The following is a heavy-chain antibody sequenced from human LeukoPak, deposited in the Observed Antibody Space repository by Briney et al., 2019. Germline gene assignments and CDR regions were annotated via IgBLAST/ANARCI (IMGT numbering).Heavy chain of an antibody. CDR1: GFTLSSFG. D-gene: IGHD3-10*01. J-gene: IGHJ4*02. Sequence: GGSLRLSCAASGFTLSSFGMHWVRQAPGKGLEWVAFIPYDGSAKYYADSVKGRFTISRDNSKNTLYLQMNSLRAEDTAVCYCTSSGSYRDFDYWGQGTLVTVSS. CDR2: IPYDGSAK. V-gene: IGHV3-30*02. CDR3: TSSGSYRDFDY.